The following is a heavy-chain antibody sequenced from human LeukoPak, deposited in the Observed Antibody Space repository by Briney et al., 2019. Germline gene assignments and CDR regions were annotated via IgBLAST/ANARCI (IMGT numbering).Heavy chain of an antibody. V-gene: IGHV4-59*01. CDR1: GVSISSYY. CDR2: IYFSGST. Sequence: SETLSLTCTVSGVSISSYYWSWIRQPPGKELELIGHIYFSGSTNYTPSLKSRVIISVDTSKSQYSLKLSSVTATDTAVYYCASLPRSSNWYYFDYWGQGTLVTVSS. J-gene: IGHJ4*02. D-gene: IGHD6-13*01. CDR3: ASLPRSSNWYYFDY.